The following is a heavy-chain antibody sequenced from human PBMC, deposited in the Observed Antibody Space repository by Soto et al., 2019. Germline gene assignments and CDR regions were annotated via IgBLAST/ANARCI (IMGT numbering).Heavy chain of an antibody. Sequence: PSETLSLTCTVSGGSISRYYWSWIRQPAGKGLEWIGRIYNRGNTNNNPSLKSRVTMSIDPSRNQFSLKLTSVTAADTAVYYCARDSPLVPFDNWGQGRLVTVPQ. CDR1: GGSISRYY. CDR2: IYNRGNT. J-gene: IGHJ4*02. CDR3: ARDSPLVPFDN. V-gene: IGHV4-4*07.